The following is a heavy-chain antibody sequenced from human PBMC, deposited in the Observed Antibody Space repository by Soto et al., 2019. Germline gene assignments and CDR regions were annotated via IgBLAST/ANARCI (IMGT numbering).Heavy chain of an antibody. D-gene: IGHD3-22*01. CDR3: ARNYDSSGYLGY. CDR2: IDWDDDK. CDR1: GFSLSTSGMR. Sequence: SGPTLVNPTQTLTLTCTFSGFSLSTSGMRVSWIRQPPGKALEWLARIDWDDDKFYSTSLKTRLTISKDTSKNQVVLTMTNMDPVDTATYYCARNYDSSGYLGYWGKGTLVIVSS. V-gene: IGHV2-70*04. J-gene: IGHJ4*02.